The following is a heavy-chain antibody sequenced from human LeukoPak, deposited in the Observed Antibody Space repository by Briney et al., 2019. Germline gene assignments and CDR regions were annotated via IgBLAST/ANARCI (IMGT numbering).Heavy chain of an antibody. CDR1: GFTFSSYE. D-gene: IGHD3-10*01. J-gene: IGHJ4*02. CDR2: ISSSGSTI. CDR3: AKVPGSGSYYLDY. V-gene: IGHV3-48*03. Sequence: GGSLRLSCAASGFTFSSYEMNWVRQAPGKGLEWVSYISSSGSTIYYADSVKGRFTISRDNSKNTLYLQMNSLRAEDTALYYCAKVPGSGSYYLDYWGQGTLVTVSS.